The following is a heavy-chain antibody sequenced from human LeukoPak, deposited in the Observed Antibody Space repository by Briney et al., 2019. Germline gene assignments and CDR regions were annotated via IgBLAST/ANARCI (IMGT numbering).Heavy chain of an antibody. CDR1: GFTFSSYW. CDR2: INSDGSST. J-gene: IGHJ4*02. CDR3: ARDHGNWSYPGLDY. V-gene: IGHV3-74*01. Sequence: PEGSLRLSCAASGFTFSSYWMHWVRQAPGKGLVWVSRINSDGSSTSYADSVKGRFTISRDNAKNTLYLQMNSLRAEDTAVYYCARDHGNWSYPGLDYWGQGTLVTVSS. D-gene: IGHD1-7*01.